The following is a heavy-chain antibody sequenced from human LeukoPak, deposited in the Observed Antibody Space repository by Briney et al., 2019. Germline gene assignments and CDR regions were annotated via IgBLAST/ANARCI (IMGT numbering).Heavy chain of an antibody. CDR3: ARGDIYCSSTSCSLLGYMDV. D-gene: IGHD2-2*01. CDR1: GGTFSSYA. V-gene: IGHV1-69*13. CDR2: IIPIFGTA. J-gene: IGHJ6*03. Sequence: GASVKVSCKASGGTFSSYAISWVRQAPGQGLEWMGGIIPIFGTANYAQKFQGRVTITADESTSTAYMELSSLRSEDTAVYYCARGDIYCSSTSCSLLGYMDVWGKGTTVTVSS.